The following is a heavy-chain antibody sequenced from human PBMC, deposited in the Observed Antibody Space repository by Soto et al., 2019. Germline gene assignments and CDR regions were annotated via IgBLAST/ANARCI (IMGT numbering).Heavy chain of an antibody. V-gene: IGHV4-59*08. CDR1: GGSISSYY. CDR2: IYYSGST. Sequence: KQSQTLSLTCTVSGGSISSYYWSWIRQPPGKGLEWIGYIYYSGSTNYNPFLKSRVTISVDTSKNQFSLKLSSVTAADTAVYYCARNGWGSDPPDWFDPWGQGTLVTVSS. J-gene: IGHJ5*02. CDR3: ARNGWGSDPPDWFDP. D-gene: IGHD3-16*01.